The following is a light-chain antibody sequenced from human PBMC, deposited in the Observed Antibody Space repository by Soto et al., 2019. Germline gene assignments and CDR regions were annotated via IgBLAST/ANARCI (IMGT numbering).Light chain of an antibody. CDR1: QTLRNT. Sequence: IVLTQSPGTLSVSPGERVILSCRARQTLRNTLAWYQQKPGQAPRLLIYGGFTRATGIPARFSGSGSGTEFTLTINSLQSEDFAIYYCQQHNAWPLTFGPGTKLDLK. V-gene: IGKV3-15*01. CDR3: QQHNAWPLT. J-gene: IGKJ3*01. CDR2: GGF.